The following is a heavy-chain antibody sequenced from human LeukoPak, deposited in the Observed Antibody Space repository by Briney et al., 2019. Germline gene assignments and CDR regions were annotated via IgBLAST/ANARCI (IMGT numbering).Heavy chain of an antibody. CDR1: GGSISSYY. D-gene: IGHD3-10*01. CDR3: ARARTGVRGVIKVDWFDP. V-gene: IGHV4-59*01. Sequence: SETLSLTCTVPGGSISSYYWSWIRQPPGKGLEWIGYIYYSGSTNYNPSLKSRVTISVDTSKDQFSLKLSSVTAADTAVYYCARARTGVRGVIKVDWFDPWGQGTLVTVSS. CDR2: IYYSGST. J-gene: IGHJ5*02.